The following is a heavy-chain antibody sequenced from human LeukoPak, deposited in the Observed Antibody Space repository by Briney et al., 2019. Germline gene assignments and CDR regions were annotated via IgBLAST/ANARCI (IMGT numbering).Heavy chain of an antibody. J-gene: IGHJ4*02. D-gene: IGHD3-10*01. CDR2: DYCGGNT. CDR1: GFSVTTDSYC. V-gene: IGHV4-61*01. CDR3: ARDHFGSLDS. Sequence: SEILSLTCTVSGFSVTTDSYCWGWIRQPPGKGLEWIGYDYCGGNTNYDPSLKRRVTISVDTSKNQFSLTLTSVTAADTAVYFCARDHFGSLDSWGQGILVTVSS.